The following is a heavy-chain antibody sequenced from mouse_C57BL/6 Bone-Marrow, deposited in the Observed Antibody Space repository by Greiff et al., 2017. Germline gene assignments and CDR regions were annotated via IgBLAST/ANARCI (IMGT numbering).Heavy chain of an antibody. D-gene: IGHD2-2*01. CDR1: GYTFTSYW. Sequence: QVQLQQPGAELVKPGASVKMSCKASGYTFTSYWITWVKQRPGQGLAWIGDIYPGRGSTKYNEKFTSKATLTVDTSSSTAYMQLSSLTSDDSAVYYCARYGYHIWDFDVWGTGTTVTVSS. V-gene: IGHV1-55*01. CDR3: ARYGYHIWDFDV. J-gene: IGHJ1*03. CDR2: IYPGRGST.